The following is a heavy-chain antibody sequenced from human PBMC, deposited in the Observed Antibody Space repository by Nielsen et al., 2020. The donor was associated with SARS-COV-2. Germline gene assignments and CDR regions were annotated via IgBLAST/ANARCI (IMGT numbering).Heavy chain of an antibody. D-gene: IGHD6-13*01. V-gene: IGHV4-34*01. Sequence: SETLSLTCAVYGGSFSGYYWSWIRQPPGKGLEWIGEINHSGSTNYNPSLKSRVTISVDTSKNQFSLKLSSVTAADTAVYYCAQRSSWYVVAEYYFDYWGQGTLVTVSS. CDR2: INHSGST. J-gene: IGHJ4*02. CDR1: GGSFSGYY. CDR3: AQRSSWYVVAEYYFDY.